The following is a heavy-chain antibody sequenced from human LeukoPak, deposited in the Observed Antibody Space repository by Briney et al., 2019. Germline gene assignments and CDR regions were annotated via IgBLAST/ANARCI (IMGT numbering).Heavy chain of an antibody. D-gene: IGHD3-10*01. CDR2: IWYDGSNK. CDR1: GFTFSSYG. J-gene: IGHJ4*02. V-gene: IGHV3-33*01. Sequence: GGSLRLSCAASGFTFSSYGMHWVRQAPGKGLEWVAVIWYDGSNKYYADSVKGRFTISRDNAKNTLFLQMSSLRAEDTAVYYCVRGLNGAGDYWGQGTLVTVSS. CDR3: VRGLNGAGDY.